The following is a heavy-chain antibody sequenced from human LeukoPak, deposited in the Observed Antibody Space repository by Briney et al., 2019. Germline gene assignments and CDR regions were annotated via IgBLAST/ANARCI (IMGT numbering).Heavy chain of an antibody. Sequence: GGSLRLSCAASGFTFSSYGMHWVRAAPGKGLGWVAFILDVGSNKYYADSVKGRFTISRDNSKNTLYLQMNSLRAEDTAVYYCAKLLGYFDYWGQGTLVTVSS. CDR3: AKLLGYFDY. D-gene: IGHD2/OR15-2a*01. CDR1: GFTFSSYG. V-gene: IGHV3-30*02. J-gene: IGHJ4*02. CDR2: ILDVGSNK.